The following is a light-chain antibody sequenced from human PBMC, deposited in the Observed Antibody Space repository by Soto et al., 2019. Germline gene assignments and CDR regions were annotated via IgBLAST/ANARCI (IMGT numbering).Light chain of an antibody. Sequence: QAVVTQEPSVTVSPGGTVTLTCGSSTGTVTSAHYPYWLQQKPGQVPRTLIYDTSNKHSWAPARSSGSLLGGRAALTLSGAQPEDEADYYCLLSYGGDRRVFGGGTKVTVL. CDR3: LLSYGGDRRV. CDR1: TGTVTSAHY. CDR2: DTS. V-gene: IGLV7-46*01. J-gene: IGLJ3*02.